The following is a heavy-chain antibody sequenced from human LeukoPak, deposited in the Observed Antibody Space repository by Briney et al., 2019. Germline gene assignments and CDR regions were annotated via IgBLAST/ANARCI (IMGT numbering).Heavy chain of an antibody. CDR3: TRGVVGAYCSSTSCALSNWFDP. V-gene: IGHV3-49*04. D-gene: IGHD2-2*01. CDR1: GFTFGDYA. J-gene: IGHJ5*02. Sequence: LSGGSLRLSCTASGFTFGDYAMSWVRQAPGKGLEWVGFIRSKAYGGTTEYAASVKGRFTISRDDSKSIAYLQMNSLKTEDTAVYYCTRGVVGAYCSSTSCALSNWFDPWGQGTLVTVSS. CDR2: IRSKAYGGTT.